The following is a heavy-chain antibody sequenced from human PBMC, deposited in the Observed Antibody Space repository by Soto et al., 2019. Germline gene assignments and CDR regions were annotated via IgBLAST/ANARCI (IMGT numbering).Heavy chain of an antibody. CDR1: GFTFSSYG. V-gene: IGHV3-33*01. CDR2: IWYDGSNK. Sequence: QVQLVESGGGVVQPGRSLRLSCAASGFTFSSYGMHWVRQAPGKGLEWVAVIWYDGSNKYYADSVKGRFTISRDNSKNTLYLQMNRLRAEDTAVYYCASDLGRGSNNYYYYGMDVWGQGTTVTVSS. D-gene: IGHD3-16*01. CDR3: ASDLGRGSNNYYYYGMDV. J-gene: IGHJ6*02.